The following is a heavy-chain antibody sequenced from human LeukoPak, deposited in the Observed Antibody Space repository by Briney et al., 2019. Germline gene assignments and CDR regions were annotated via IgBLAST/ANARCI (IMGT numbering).Heavy chain of an antibody. Sequence: SETQSLTCTVSGGSISSYYWSWIRQPPGKGLEWIGYIYYSGSTNYNPSLKSRVTISVDTSKNQFSLKLSSVTAADTAVYYCARGFGSSGYVYYFDYWGQRTLVTVSS. CDR1: GGSISSYY. V-gene: IGHV4-59*01. J-gene: IGHJ4*02. D-gene: IGHD3-22*01. CDR3: ARGFGSSGYVYYFDY. CDR2: IYYSGST.